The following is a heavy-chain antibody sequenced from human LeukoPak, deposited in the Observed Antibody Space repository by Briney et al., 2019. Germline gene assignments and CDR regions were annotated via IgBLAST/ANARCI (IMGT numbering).Heavy chain of an antibody. Sequence: GGSLRLSCAASGFTFSSYSMNWVRQAPGKGLEWVSVLYSDDTTYYADSVKGRFTISRDNSKNTLYLQMNNLRAEDTAVYYCARGGGYYAIDYWGQGTLVTVSS. J-gene: IGHJ4*02. CDR3: ARGGGYYAIDY. CDR1: GFTFSSYS. D-gene: IGHD1-26*01. CDR2: LYSDDTT. V-gene: IGHV3-53*01.